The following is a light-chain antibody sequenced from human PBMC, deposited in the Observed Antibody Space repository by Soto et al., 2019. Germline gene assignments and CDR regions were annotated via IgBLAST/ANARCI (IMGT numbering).Light chain of an antibody. CDR2: KDD. Sequence: QSVLTQTTSASGTPGQTVTISCSGSDSTIGTKYFYWYQQLPGMAPKLLIYKDDERPSGVPDRFSGSKSGSSASLAISGLQSEDEDDYYCAAWYDSPSGWVFGGGTKLTV. J-gene: IGLJ3*02. V-gene: IGLV1-47*01. CDR3: AAWYDSPSGWV. CDR1: DSTIGTKY.